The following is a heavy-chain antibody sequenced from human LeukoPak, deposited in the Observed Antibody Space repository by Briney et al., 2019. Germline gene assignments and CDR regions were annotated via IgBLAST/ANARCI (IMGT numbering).Heavy chain of an antibody. CDR2: ISSNGGTT. CDR3: ARSSGYGYYFYS. D-gene: IGHD3-22*01. CDR1: GFTFSSDA. V-gene: IGHV3-64*01. J-gene: IGHJ4*02. Sequence: TGGSLRLSCAASGFTFSSDAMHWVRQAPGKGLEYVSAISSNGGTTHYGNSVKGRFTISRDNSKNTLYLQMGSLRAEDMAVYFCARSSGYGYYFYSWGQGTLVAVSS.